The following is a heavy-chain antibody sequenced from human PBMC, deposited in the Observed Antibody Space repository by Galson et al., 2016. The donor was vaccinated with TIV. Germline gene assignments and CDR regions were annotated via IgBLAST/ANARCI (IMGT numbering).Heavy chain of an antibody. CDR1: GGTFSSYV. J-gene: IGHJ6*02. Sequence: SVKVSRKASGGTFSSYVIKWVRQAPGQGLEWMGEIIPMFGTANYAQKFQGRVTITADESTSTAYMELSSLRSEDTAVYYCAKDRNTAFDTHYSYYGLDVWGQGTTVIVSS. CDR3: AKDRNTAFDTHYSYYGLDV. D-gene: IGHD5-18*01. CDR2: IIPMFGTA. V-gene: IGHV1-69*13.